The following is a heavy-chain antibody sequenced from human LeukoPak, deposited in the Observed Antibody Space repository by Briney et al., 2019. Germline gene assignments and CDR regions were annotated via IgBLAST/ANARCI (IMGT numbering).Heavy chain of an antibody. V-gene: IGHV1-2*02. CDR1: GYTFTGYY. D-gene: IGHD2-2*01. Sequence: ASVKVSCXASGYTFTGYYMHWVRQARGQGLEWMAWINPNSGGTNYAQKFQGRVTMTRDTSISTAYMELSRLRSDDTAVYYCARVLVPAATDDAFDIWGQGTMVTVSS. J-gene: IGHJ3*02. CDR2: INPNSGGT. CDR3: ARVLVPAATDDAFDI.